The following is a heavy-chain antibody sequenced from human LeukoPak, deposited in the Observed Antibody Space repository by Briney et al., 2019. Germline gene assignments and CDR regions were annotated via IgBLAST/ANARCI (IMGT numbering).Heavy chain of an antibody. CDR3: ALYYYDSSGPSAPDY. CDR2: ISAYNGNT. V-gene: IGHV1-18*01. J-gene: IGHJ4*02. D-gene: IGHD3-22*01. CDR1: GYIFTSYG. Sequence: GASVKVSCKASGYIFTSYGISWVRQAPGQGLEWMGWISAYNGNTNYAQKLQGRVTMTTDTSTSTAYMELRSLRSDDTAVYYCALYYYDSSGPSAPDYWGQGTLVTVSS.